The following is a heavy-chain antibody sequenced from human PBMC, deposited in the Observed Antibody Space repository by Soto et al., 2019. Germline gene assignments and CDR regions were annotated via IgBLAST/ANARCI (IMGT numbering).Heavy chain of an antibody. CDR3: AHRQAGFGESRDY. V-gene: IGHV2-5*02. D-gene: IGHD3-10*01. Sequence: QITLKDSGPTLVNPTQTLTLTFTISGCSLSASGVGVGWIRQPPGQALEWLAPIYWDAAKRYSPSVKSRLTLTKDASKNQVVRTMTNMDPVDTATYYFAHRQAGFGESRDYWGQGTLVAVSS. CDR1: GCSLSASGVG. CDR2: IYWDAAK. J-gene: IGHJ4*02.